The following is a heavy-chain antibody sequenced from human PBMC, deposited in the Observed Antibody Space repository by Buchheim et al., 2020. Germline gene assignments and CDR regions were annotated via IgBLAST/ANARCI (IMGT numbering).Heavy chain of an antibody. Sequence: VFLVESGGHLVQPGGSLRLSCAASGFPFGGYEMNWVRQAPGKGLECIAYISASGGRTYYVDSVRGRFTLSRDNAQNSLYLQISSLRVEDTAVYYCATDPHYPSGSYWGRGTL. CDR3: ATDPHYPSGSY. J-gene: IGHJ1*01. CDR1: GFPFGGYE. D-gene: IGHD3-10*01. CDR2: ISASGGRT. V-gene: IGHV3-48*03.